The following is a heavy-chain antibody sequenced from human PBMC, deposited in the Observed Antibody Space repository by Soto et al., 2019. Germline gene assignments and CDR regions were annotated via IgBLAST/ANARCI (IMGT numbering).Heavy chain of an antibody. J-gene: IGHJ5*02. CDR3: ARYRTATWSGSFNWFDP. D-gene: IGHD1-26*01. Sequence: QVQLQQWGAGLLKPSETLSLTCAVYGGSFSGYYWSWIRQPPGKGLEWIGEINHSGSTNYNPSLKSRVTISVDTSKNQFSLKLSSVTAADTAVYYCARYRTATWSGSFNWFDPWGQGTLVTVSS. CDR2: INHSGST. V-gene: IGHV4-34*01. CDR1: GGSFSGYY.